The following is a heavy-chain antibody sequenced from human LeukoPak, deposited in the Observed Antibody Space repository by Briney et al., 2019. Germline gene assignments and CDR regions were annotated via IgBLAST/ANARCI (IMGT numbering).Heavy chain of an antibody. CDR1: GFTFSSYG. V-gene: IGHV3-33*01. CDR3: ARGNVLGYSYGFDY. J-gene: IGHJ4*02. D-gene: IGHD5-18*01. CDR2: IWYDGSNK. Sequence: QPGRSLRLSCAASGFTFSSYGMHWVRQAPGKGLEWVAVIWYDGSNKYYADSVKGRFTISRDNSKNTLYLQVNSLRAEDTAVFFCARGNVLGYSYGFDYWGQGPLVTVSS.